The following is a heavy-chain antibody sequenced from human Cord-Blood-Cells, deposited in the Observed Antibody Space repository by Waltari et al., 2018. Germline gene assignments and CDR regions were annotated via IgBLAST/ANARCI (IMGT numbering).Heavy chain of an antibody. D-gene: IGHD6-19*01. Sequence: QLQLQESGPGLVKPSETLSLTCTVSGGSISSSSYYWGWIRQPPGKGLEWIGSIYYSGSPYYNPSLKSRITISVDTSKNQFSLKLSSVTAADTAVYYCAILPRIAVAGTDYYYYMDVWGKGTTVTVSS. V-gene: IGHV4-39*07. CDR2: IYYSGSP. CDR3: AILPRIAVAGTDYYYYMDV. J-gene: IGHJ6*03. CDR1: GGSISSSSYY.